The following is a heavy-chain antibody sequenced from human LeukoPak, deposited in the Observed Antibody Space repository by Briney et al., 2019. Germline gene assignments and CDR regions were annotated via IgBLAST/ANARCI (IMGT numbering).Heavy chain of an antibody. V-gene: IGHV4-39*01. J-gene: IGHJ5*02. D-gene: IGHD3-22*01. CDR2: IYYSGST. CDR3: ASGPGYDNWFDP. Sequence: SETLSLTCTVSGGSISSSSYYWGWIRQPPGKGLEWTGSIYYSGSTYYNPSLKSRVTISVDTSKNQFSLKLSSATAADTAVYYCASGPGYDNWFDPWGQGTLVTVSS. CDR1: GGSISSSSYY.